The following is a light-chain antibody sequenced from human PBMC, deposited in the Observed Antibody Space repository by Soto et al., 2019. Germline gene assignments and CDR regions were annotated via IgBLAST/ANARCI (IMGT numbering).Light chain of an antibody. CDR2: DAT. J-gene: IGKJ4*01. V-gene: IGKV3-11*01. CDR3: QQRKNWPPLT. CDR1: QSVSSY. Sequence: EIVLTQSPATLSVSPGERVTLSCRASQSVSSYLAWYQQKPGQAPRLLIYDATNRATGIPSRFSGSGSGTDFTLTISSLEPEDFAVYYCQQRKNWPPLTFGGGTKVEIK.